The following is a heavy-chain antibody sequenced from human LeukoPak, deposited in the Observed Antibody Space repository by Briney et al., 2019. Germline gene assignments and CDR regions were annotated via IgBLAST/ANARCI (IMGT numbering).Heavy chain of an antibody. Sequence: GRSLRLSCAASGFTFNTYDMHWVRQAPGKGLEWVALISYDGSIKYYADSVKGRFTISRDNSKNTLYLQMNSLRGEDTAVYYCAKDALRGGTYYYFDYWGQGTLVTVSS. J-gene: IGHJ4*02. D-gene: IGHD2-15*01. V-gene: IGHV3-30*18. CDR1: GFTFNTYD. CDR3: AKDALRGGTYYYFDY. CDR2: ISYDGSIK.